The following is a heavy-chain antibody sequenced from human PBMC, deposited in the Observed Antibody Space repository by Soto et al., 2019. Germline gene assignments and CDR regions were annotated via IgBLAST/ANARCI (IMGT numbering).Heavy chain of an antibody. D-gene: IGHD6-6*01. Sequence: SETLSLTCAVYGGSFSGYYWSWIRQPPGKGLEWIGEINHSGSTNYNPSLKSRVTISVDTSKNQFSLKLSSVTAADTAVYYCARFLGRGGTKIAARGKYYFDYWGQGTLVTVSS. CDR3: ARFLGRGGTKIAARGKYYFDY. J-gene: IGHJ4*02. CDR1: GGSFSGYY. CDR2: INHSGST. V-gene: IGHV4-34*01.